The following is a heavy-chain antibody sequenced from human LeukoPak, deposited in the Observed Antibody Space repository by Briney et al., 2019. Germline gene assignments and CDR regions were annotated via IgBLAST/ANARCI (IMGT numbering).Heavy chain of an antibody. CDR3: AKDDYGDYESFDP. V-gene: IGHV3-74*01. Sequence: GGYLRLSCAASGFTFSSYWMHWVRQAPGKGLVWVSRINSDGSSTSYADSVKGRFTISRDNSKNTLYLQMNSLRAEDTAVYYCAKDDYGDYESFDPWGQGTLVTVSS. CDR2: INSDGSST. D-gene: IGHD4-17*01. CDR1: GFTFSSYW. J-gene: IGHJ5*02.